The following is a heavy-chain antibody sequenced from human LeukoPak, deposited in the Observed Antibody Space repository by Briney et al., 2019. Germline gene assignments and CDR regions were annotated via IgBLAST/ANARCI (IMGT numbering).Heavy chain of an antibody. CDR2: IYPGDSDT. CDR1: GYSFTSYW. D-gene: IGHD3-22*01. Sequence: GESLKISCKGSGYSFTSYWIGWVRQMPGKGLEWMGIIYPGDSDTRYSPSFQGQVTISADKSISTAYLQWSSLKASDTAVYYCARLLDRSGYYLYYLDYWGQGTLVTVSS. CDR3: ARLLDRSGYYLYYLDY. V-gene: IGHV5-51*01. J-gene: IGHJ4*02.